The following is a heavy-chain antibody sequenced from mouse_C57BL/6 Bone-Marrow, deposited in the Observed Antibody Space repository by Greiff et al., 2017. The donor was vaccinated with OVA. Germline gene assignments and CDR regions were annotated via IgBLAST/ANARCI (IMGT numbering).Heavy chain of an antibody. Sequence: EVMLVESGGGLVQPKGSLKLSCAASGFSFNTYAMNWVRQAPGKALEWLGFIRNKANGYTTEYSASVKGRFTISRDNSQSILYLQMNALRAEDSATYYCARYIWLLRGYAMDYWGQGTSVTVSS. CDR1: GFSFNTYA. J-gene: IGHJ4*01. V-gene: IGHV7-3*01. CDR3: ARYIWLLRGYAMDY. CDR2: IRNKANGYTT. D-gene: IGHD2-3*01.